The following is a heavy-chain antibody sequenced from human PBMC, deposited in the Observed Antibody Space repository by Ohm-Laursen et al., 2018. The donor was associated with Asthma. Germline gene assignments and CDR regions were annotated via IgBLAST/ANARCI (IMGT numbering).Heavy chain of an antibody. CDR3: ARVDTIFGVVIDY. J-gene: IGHJ4*02. D-gene: IGHD3-3*01. V-gene: IGHV4-31*03. CDR2: IYYSGST. Sequence: SQTLSLTCTVSGGSISSGGYYWSWIRQHPGKGLEWIGYIYYSGSTYYNPSLKSRVTISVDTSKNQFSLKLSSVTAADTAVYYCARVDTIFGVVIDYWGQGTLVTVSS. CDR1: GGSISSGGYY.